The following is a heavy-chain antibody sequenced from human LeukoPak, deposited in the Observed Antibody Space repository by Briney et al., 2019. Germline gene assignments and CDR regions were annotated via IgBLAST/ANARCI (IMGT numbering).Heavy chain of an antibody. D-gene: IGHD2-2*01. Sequence: PSETLSLTCAVYGGSFSGYYWSWIRQPPGKGLERIGEINHSGSTNYNPSLKSRVTISVDTSKNQFSLKLSSVTAADTAVYYCARVIVVVPAAKAGGWFDPWGQGTLVTVSS. CDR1: GGSFSGYY. V-gene: IGHV4-34*01. CDR2: INHSGST. CDR3: ARVIVVVPAAKAGGWFDP. J-gene: IGHJ5*02.